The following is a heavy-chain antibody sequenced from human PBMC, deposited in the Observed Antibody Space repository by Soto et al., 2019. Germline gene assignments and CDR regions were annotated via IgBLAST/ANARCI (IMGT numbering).Heavy chain of an antibody. Sequence: GGSLRLSCAASGFTFSGHGIHWVRQAPGKGLEWVAVMWYDGSNKYYADSVKGRFTISRDNAKNTLYLQMNSLRAEDTAVYYCAKDPGTDYFDSWGQGTLVTVSS. CDR3: AKDPGTDYFDS. J-gene: IGHJ4*02. CDR1: GFTFSGHG. V-gene: IGHV3-33*06. CDR2: MWYDGSNK.